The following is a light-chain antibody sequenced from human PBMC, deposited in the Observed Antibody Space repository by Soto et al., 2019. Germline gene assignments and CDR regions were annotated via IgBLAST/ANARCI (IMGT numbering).Light chain of an antibody. CDR2: DAS. J-gene: IGKJ4*01. Sequence: DIQLTQSPSFLSASVGDRITITFQASQNINNYLNWYQQKPGRAPKLLIYDASNLEAGVPSRFRGSGSGTDFTLSITSLQPEDIATCFCQKYDTAPLTFGGGTKVDIK. CDR1: QNINNY. V-gene: IGKV1-33*01. CDR3: QKYDTAPLT.